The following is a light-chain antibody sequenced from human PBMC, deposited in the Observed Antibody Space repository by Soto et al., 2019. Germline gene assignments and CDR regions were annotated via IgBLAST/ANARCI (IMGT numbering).Light chain of an antibody. CDR2: NYV. J-gene: IGLJ2*01. CDR1: SSNIGAGYG. CDR3: QSYDSNLSGSL. V-gene: IGLV1-40*01. Sequence: QCVLTQPPSVSGAPGQRVTISCAGTSSNIGAGYGVHWYQQLPGRAPKLLIHNYVNRPSGVPDRFSGSKSGTSASLAITGLQGEDEGDYYCQSYDSNLSGSLFGGGTKVTV.